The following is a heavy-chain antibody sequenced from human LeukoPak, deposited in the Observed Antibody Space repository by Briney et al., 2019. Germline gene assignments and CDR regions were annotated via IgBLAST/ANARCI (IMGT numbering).Heavy chain of an antibody. V-gene: IGHV5-51*01. CDR2: IYPGDSDT. CDR1: GYSFTTYW. Sequence: GESLKISCKGSGYSFTTYWIGWVRQMPGKGLEWMGIIYPGDSDTRYSPSFQGQVTISADKSISTAYLQWSSLKASDTAMYYCATPGVPYYYYYGMDVWGQGTTVTVSS. J-gene: IGHJ6*02. D-gene: IGHD3-10*01. CDR3: ATPGVPYYYYYGMDV.